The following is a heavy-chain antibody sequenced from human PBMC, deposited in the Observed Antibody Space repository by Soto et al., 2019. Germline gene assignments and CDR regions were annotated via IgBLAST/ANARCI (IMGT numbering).Heavy chain of an antibody. CDR2: IDPKNGGT. CDR3: GRDDYGIFPY. CDR1: GYSISAYY. D-gene: IGHD3-10*01. V-gene: IGHV1-2*02. Sequence: ASVKVSCKASGYSISAYYIHWVRQAPGQGLEWMGWIDPKNGGTVSAQKFQGRLTMTRDTSISTVYMDLSGLTSDDTALYYCGRDDYGIFPYWGQGSLVTVSS. J-gene: IGHJ4*02.